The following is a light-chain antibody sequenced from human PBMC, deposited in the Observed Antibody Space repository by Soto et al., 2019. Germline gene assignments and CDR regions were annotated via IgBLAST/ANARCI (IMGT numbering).Light chain of an antibody. CDR3: ASSDDRLSGPV. V-gene: IGLV1-47*01. CDR1: SSNLGITY. J-gene: IGLJ3*02. CDR2: RDN. Sequence: QSVLTQPPSASGTPGQRVTIPCSGSSSNLGITYVYWYQHLPGAAPKLLIYRDNQRPSGVPDRFSGSKSGTSASLAISGVRSEDEADYYCASSDDRLSGPVFGGGTKLTVL.